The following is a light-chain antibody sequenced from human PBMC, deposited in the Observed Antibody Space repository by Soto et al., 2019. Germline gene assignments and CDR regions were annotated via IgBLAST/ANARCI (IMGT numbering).Light chain of an antibody. Sequence: EIVLTQSPGTLSLSPGERATLSCRASQSVSSTYLAWYQQKPGQAPRLLIYDASNRATGVPARFSGSGSGTDFTLTIGSLEPEDFALYYCQHRSNWPLTFGGGTKVDIK. CDR1: QSVSSTY. CDR3: QHRSNWPLT. V-gene: IGKV3-11*01. CDR2: DAS. J-gene: IGKJ4*01.